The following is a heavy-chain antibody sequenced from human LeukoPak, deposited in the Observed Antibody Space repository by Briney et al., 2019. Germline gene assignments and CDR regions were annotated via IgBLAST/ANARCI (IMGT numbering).Heavy chain of an antibody. CDR2: IYYSGST. D-gene: IGHD3-10*02. CDR3: AREGVTMYYFDY. J-gene: IGHJ4*02. Sequence: SETLSLTCTVSGGSISSYYWSWIRQPPGKGLEWIGYIYYSGSTDYNPSLKSRVTISVDTSKNQFSLKLSSVTAADTAVYYCAREGVTMYYFDYWGQGTLVTVSS. V-gene: IGHV4-59*01. CDR1: GGSISSYY.